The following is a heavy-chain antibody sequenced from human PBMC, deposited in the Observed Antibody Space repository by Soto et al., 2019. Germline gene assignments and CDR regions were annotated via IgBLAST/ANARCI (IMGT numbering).Heavy chain of an antibody. J-gene: IGHJ4*02. D-gene: IGHD2-2*01. V-gene: IGHV4-34*01. Sequence: SETLSLTCAVYGGSFSGYYWTWIRQSPEKGLEWIGEVNHSGTTYYNPSLKTRVTISVHTPKNQFSLKMSSVTAADTAVYYCARGIGYCSSINCYSSRRLRFDSWGEGTLVTVSS. CDR3: ARGIGYCSSINCYSSRRLRFDS. CDR1: GGSFSGYY. CDR2: VNHSGTT.